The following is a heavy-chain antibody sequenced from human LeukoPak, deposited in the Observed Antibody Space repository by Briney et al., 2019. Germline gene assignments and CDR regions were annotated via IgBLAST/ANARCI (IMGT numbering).Heavy chain of an antibody. Sequence: KPGGSLRLSCAASGFTFSSYSMNWVRQAPGKGLEWVSSISSSSSYIYYADSVKGRFTISRDNAKNSLYLQTNSLRAEDTAVYYCAILSVDTAMVTDWFDPWGQGTLVTVSS. D-gene: IGHD5-18*01. CDR2: ISSSSSYI. V-gene: IGHV3-21*01. CDR3: AILSVDTAMVTDWFDP. CDR1: GFTFSSYS. J-gene: IGHJ5*02.